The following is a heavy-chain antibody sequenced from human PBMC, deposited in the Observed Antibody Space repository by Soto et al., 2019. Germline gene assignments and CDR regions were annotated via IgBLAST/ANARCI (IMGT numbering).Heavy chain of an antibody. Sequence: ASVKVSCKASGGTFSSYAISWLRQAPGQGLEWMGGIIPIFGTANYAQKFQGRVTVTADESTSTAYMELSSLRSEDTAVYYCARDQYSSSSWNYYYGMDVWGQGTTVTVSS. J-gene: IGHJ6*02. V-gene: IGHV1-69*13. D-gene: IGHD6-6*01. CDR1: GGTFSSYA. CDR2: IIPIFGTA. CDR3: ARDQYSSSSWNYYYGMDV.